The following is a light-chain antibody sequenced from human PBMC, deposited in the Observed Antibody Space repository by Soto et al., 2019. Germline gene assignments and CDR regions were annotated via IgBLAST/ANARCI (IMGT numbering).Light chain of an antibody. CDR3: CSYTGSLTLL. CDR2: EVS. V-gene: IGLV2-14*01. Sequence: QSVLTQPASVSGSPGQSITISCTGSSSDVGGYDYVSWYQQHPGKAPKLMIYEVSNRPSGVSNRFSGSKSGNTASLTISGLQAEYEADYYSCSYTGSLTLLFGGGTKLTVL. J-gene: IGLJ2*01. CDR1: SSDVGGYDY.